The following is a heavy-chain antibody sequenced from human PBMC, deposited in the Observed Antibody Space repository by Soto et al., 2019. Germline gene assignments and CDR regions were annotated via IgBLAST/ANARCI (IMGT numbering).Heavy chain of an antibody. J-gene: IGHJ4*02. Sequence: VGSLRLSCAASGFTFSSYSMNWVRLAPGKGLERFSYSSSSSSTIYYADSVKGRFTISRDNAKNSPYLQMNSLRDEDTAVYYFARLFDSSGYYLYFFDYWGQGTLLTVLL. CDR2: SSSSSSTI. V-gene: IGHV3-48*02. D-gene: IGHD3-22*01. CDR3: ARLFDSSGYYLYFFDY. CDR1: GFTFSSYS.